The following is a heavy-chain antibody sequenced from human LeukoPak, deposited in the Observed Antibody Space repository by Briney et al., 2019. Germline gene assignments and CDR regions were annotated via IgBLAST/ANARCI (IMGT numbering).Heavy chain of an antibody. D-gene: IGHD3-10*01. V-gene: IGHV1-2*02. CDR1: GYTFTGYY. J-gene: IGHJ4*02. CDR3: AREMTDYYGSGVDY. CDR2: INPNSGGT. Sequence: ASVKVSCKASGYTFTGYYMHWVRQAPGQGLEWMGWINPNSGGTNYAQKFQGRVTMTRDTSISTAYMELSRLRSDDTAVYYCAREMTDYYGSGVDYWGQGTLVTVSS.